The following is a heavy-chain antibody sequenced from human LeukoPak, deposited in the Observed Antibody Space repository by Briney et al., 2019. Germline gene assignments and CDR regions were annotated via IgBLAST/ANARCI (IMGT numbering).Heavy chain of an antibody. CDR3: AHSQGGKIVDLPAAFDY. D-gene: IGHD2-2*01. CDR1: GFSLSSIGVG. V-gene: IGHV2-5*02. Sequence: SGPTLVNPTQTLTLTCSFSGFSLSSIGVGVGWIRQPPGKALEWLAIIYRDDDTRYSRSLKSRHTISKGTSENQVVLTLTNLDSVDTATYYCAHSQGGKIVDLPAAFDYWGQGTLVTVSS. J-gene: IGHJ4*02. CDR2: IYRDDDT.